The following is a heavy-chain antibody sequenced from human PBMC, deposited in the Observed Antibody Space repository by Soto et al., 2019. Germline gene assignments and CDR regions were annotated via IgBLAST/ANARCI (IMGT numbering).Heavy chain of an antibody. V-gene: IGHV3-48*03. D-gene: IGHD5-18*01. Sequence: GGSVRLTCASCTFAYNSYERNMVRPAPWKGLEWISYISSTGSGTLYADSVKGRFTIFRDNGKNSLYLQMNSLRAEDTAVYFCAREAYRGYSYPMYWGLVIMFTVSS. CDR2: ISSTGSGT. J-gene: IGHJ4*02. CDR3: AREAYRGYSYPMY. CDR1: TFAYNSYE.